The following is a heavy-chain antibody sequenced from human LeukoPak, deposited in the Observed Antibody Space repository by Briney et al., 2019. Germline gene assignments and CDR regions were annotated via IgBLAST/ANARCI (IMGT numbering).Heavy chain of an antibody. CDR3: VTSRDFWSGFDS. V-gene: IGHV3-23*01. J-gene: IGHJ4*02. D-gene: IGHD3-3*01. CDR2: ISGSGGST. CDR1: GFTFSSYA. Sequence: GGSLRLSCAASGFTFSSYAMSWVRQAPGKGLEWVSAISGSGGSTYYADSVKGRFTISRDNSKNTLYLQMNSLRAEDTSVYYCVTSRDFWSGFDSWGQGALVTVSS.